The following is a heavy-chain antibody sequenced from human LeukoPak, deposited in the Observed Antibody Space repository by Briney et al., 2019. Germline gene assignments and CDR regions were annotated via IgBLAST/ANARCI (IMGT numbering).Heavy chain of an antibody. CDR2: IWYDGSKK. CDR3: ARGATYAYYQDY. J-gene: IGHJ4*02. V-gene: IGHV3-33*01. Sequence: PGGSLRLSCAASGFTFSRDGMHWVRQAPGKGPEWVAVIWYDGSKKYYADSVKGRFTISRDNSKNTLYLQTNSLRAEDTAVYYCARGATYAYYQDYWGQGTLVTVSS. CDR1: GFTFSRDG. D-gene: IGHD1-26*01.